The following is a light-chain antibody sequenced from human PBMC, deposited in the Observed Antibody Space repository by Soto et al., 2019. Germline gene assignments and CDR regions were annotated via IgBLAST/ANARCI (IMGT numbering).Light chain of an antibody. CDR2: GAS. CDR3: HQRNK. J-gene: IGKJ5*01. Sequence: EIVLTQSPGTLSLSPGERATLSCRASQSVSSSYLAWYQQKPGQAPRLLIYGASSRATGIPARFSGSRSGTDFTLTISSLEPEDFAVYFCHQRNKFGQGTRLEIK. V-gene: IGKV3D-20*02. CDR1: QSVSSSY.